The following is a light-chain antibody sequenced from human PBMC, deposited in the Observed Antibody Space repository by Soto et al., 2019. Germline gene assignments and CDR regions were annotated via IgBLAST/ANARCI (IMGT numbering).Light chain of an antibody. V-gene: IGKV1-39*01. CDR3: QQGYTTRWT. Sequence: DIPMTQSPTSLPASVGDTITITCRASQNIRSYLNWYQQKPGKAPDLLIYATSILQTGVPSRFSGSGTGTDFTLTINGLHPEDFATYCCQQGYTTRWTFGQGTKVEVK. CDR1: QNIRSY. CDR2: ATS. J-gene: IGKJ1*01.